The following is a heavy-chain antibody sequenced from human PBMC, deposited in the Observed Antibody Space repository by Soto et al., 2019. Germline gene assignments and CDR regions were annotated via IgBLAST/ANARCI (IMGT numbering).Heavy chain of an antibody. CDR3: ARDKSPPFCSGGSCYSGLDY. CDR1: GFTFSSYS. Sequence: GGSLRLSCAASGFTFSSYSMNWVRQAPGKGLEWVSSISSSSSYIYYADSVKGRFTISRDNAKNSLYLQMNSLRAEDTAVYYCARDKSPPFCSGGSCYSGLDYWGQGTLVTVSS. CDR2: ISSSSSYI. V-gene: IGHV3-21*01. J-gene: IGHJ4*02. D-gene: IGHD2-15*01.